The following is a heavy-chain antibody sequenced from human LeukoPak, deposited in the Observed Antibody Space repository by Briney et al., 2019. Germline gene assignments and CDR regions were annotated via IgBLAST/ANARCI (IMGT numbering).Heavy chain of an antibody. V-gene: IGHV1-18*01. Sequence: ASVKVSCKASGYTFTSYGISWVRQAPGQGLEWMGWISDYNGNTNHAQKLQGRVTMTTDTSTSTAYMELRSLRSDDTDVYYCARDLYRDSLPVSWFDPWGQGTLVTVSS. CDR1: GYTFTSYG. CDR3: ARDLYRDSLPVSWFDP. J-gene: IGHJ5*02. D-gene: IGHD4-11*01. CDR2: ISDYNGNT.